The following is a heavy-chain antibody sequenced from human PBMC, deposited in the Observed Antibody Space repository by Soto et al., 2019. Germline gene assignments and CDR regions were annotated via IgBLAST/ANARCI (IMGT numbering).Heavy chain of an antibody. V-gene: IGHV3-23*01. D-gene: IGHD2-2*01. CDR1: GFTFSSYA. J-gene: IGHJ6*02. Sequence: EVQLLESGGGLVQPGGSLRLSCAASGFTFSSYAMNWVRQAPGKGLEWVSLIGGSGTPTYYADSVKGRFTISRDNSGNTLFLEMYSLRAEDTAVYYCARYIPGVRYYGMDVWGQGTTVTVSS. CDR3: ARYIPGVRYYGMDV. CDR2: IGGSGTPT.